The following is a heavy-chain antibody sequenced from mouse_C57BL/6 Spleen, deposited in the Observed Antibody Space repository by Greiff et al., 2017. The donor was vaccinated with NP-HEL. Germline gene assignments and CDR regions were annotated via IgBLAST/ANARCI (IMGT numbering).Heavy chain of an antibody. Sequence: EVKLQESGPELVKPGASVKISCKASGYSFTDYNMNWVKQSNGKSLEWIGVINPNYGTTSYNQKFKGKATLTVDQSSSTAYMQLNSLTSEDSAVYYCASYYGSSYDWFAYWGQGTLVTVSA. D-gene: IGHD1-1*01. CDR3: ASYYGSSYDWFAY. V-gene: IGHV1-39*01. CDR2: INPNYGTT. J-gene: IGHJ3*01. CDR1: GYSFTDYN.